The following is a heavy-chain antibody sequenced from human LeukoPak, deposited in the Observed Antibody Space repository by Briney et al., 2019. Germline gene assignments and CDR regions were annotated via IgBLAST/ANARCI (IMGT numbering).Heavy chain of an antibody. CDR2: INPNSGGT. CDR1: GYSFTDKY. V-gene: IGHV1-2*02. Sequence: ASVKVSCKASGYSFTDKYMHWVRQAPGQGLEWMGWINPNSGGTNYAQKFQGRVTMTRDTSISTAYMELSRLRSDDTAVYYCARDANYYDSSGYYGYWGQGTLVTVSS. J-gene: IGHJ4*02. D-gene: IGHD3-22*01. CDR3: ARDANYYDSSGYYGY.